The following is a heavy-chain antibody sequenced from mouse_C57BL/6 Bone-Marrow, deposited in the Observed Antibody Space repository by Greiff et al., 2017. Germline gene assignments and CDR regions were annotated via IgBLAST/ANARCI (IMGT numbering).Heavy chain of an antibody. CDR2: IDPSDSYT. J-gene: IGHJ2*01. V-gene: IGHV1-50*01. CDR1: GYTFTSYW. D-gene: IGHD2-4*01. CDR3: ARDYDYEFDY. Sequence: QVQLQQPGAELVKPGASVKLSCKASGYTFTSYWMQWVKQRPGQGLEWIGEIDPSDSYTNYNQKFKGKATLTVDPSSSTAYMQLGSLTSEDSAVYYCARDYDYEFDYWGQGTTLTVSS.